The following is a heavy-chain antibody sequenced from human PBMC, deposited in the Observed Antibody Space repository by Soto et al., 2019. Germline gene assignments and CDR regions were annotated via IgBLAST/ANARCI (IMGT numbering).Heavy chain of an antibody. CDR3: AKPPASIESYGFWYFDV. Sequence: QLQLQESGPGLVKPSETLSLTCTVSGGSISSSSYYWGWIRQPPGKGLEWIGSIHYSGTTYYNPYLKPPVSISVATSMNQSTLKLSSVTAADTAVYFCAKPPASIESYGFWYFDVWGRGTLVTVSS. CDR2: IHYSGTT. J-gene: IGHJ2*01. D-gene: IGHD3-10*01. CDR1: GGSISSSSYY. V-gene: IGHV4-39*01.